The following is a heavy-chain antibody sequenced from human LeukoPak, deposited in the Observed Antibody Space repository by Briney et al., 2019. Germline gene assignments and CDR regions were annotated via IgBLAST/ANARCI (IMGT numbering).Heavy chain of an antibody. Sequence: ASVKVSCKASAYTFTSYAISWVRQAPGQGLEWMGWISASNGNTNYAQKLHGRVTMTTDTSTNTVYMELRSLRFDDTAVYYCARPPIAYYYYGMDVWGQGTTVTVSS. V-gene: IGHV1-18*01. CDR3: ARPPIAYYYYGMDV. CDR2: ISASNGNT. J-gene: IGHJ6*02. D-gene: IGHD3-16*02. CDR1: AYTFTSYA.